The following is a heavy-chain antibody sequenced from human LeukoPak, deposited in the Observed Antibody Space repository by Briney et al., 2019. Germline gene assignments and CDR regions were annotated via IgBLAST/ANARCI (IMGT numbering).Heavy chain of an antibody. V-gene: IGHV4-59*01. CDR3: ARGPTRDDVFDI. CDR2: IYYSGST. J-gene: IGHJ3*02. Sequence: NPSETLSLTCTVSGGSISSYYWSWIRQPPGKGLEWIGYIYYSGSTNYNPSLKSRVTISVDTSKNQFSLKLSSVTAADTAVYYRARGPTRDDVFDIWGQGTMVTVSS. CDR1: GGSISSYY.